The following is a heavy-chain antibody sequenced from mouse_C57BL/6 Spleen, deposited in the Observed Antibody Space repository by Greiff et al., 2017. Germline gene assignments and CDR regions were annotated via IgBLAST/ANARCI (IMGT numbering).Heavy chain of an antibody. J-gene: IGHJ4*01. CDR2: IYPGDGDT. CDR3: APRTTVDNWFMDY. D-gene: IGHD1-1*01. CDR1: GYAFSSSW. V-gene: IGHV1-82*01. Sequence: QVQLQQSGPELVKPGASVKISCKASGYAFSSSWMNWVKQRPGKGLEWIGRIYPGDGDTNYNGKLKDKATLTAAKSASTAYMQLSSLTSEDSAVYCCAPRTTVDNWFMDYWGQGTSVSVSS.